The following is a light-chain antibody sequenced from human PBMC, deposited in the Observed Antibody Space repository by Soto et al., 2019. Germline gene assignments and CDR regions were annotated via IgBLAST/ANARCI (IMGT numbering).Light chain of an antibody. Sequence: QSALTQPASVSGSPGQSITISCTGSSSDIGAYNDVSWYQQHPGKAPKLMIHDVSDRPSGVSDRFSGSKTGNMAFLTISGLQAEDEAHYYCSSFTGSSPIYVFGTGTKLTVL. J-gene: IGLJ1*01. CDR1: SSDIGAYND. CDR2: DVS. V-gene: IGLV2-14*01. CDR3: SSFTGSSPIYV.